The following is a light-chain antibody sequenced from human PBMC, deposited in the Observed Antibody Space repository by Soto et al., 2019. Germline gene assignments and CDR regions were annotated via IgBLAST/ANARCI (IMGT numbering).Light chain of an antibody. V-gene: IGKV3-20*01. CDR3: QHYDSLPIT. CDR1: QSVSSSY. J-gene: IGKJ5*01. CDR2: GAS. Sequence: EIVWTPSPGTLSLSPGERATLSCRASQSVSSSYLAWYQQKPGQPPRLLIYGASSRATGIPDRFSRSGSGTDFTLTISRLEPEDFAVFYCQHYDSLPITFGQGTRLEIK.